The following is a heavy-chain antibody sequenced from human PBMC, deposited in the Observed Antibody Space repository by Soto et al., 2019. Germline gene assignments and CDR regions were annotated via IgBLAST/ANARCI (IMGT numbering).Heavy chain of an antibody. V-gene: IGHV3-30*18. CDR3: AKEVGLVIAAAGPSDYGMDV. Sequence: LRLSCAASGFTFSSYGMHWVRQAPGKGLEWVAVISYDGSNKYYADSVKGRFTISRDNSKNTPYLQMNSLRAEDTAVYYCAKEVGLVIAAAGPSDYGMDVWGQGTTVTVSS. D-gene: IGHD6-13*01. CDR2: ISYDGSNK. J-gene: IGHJ6*02. CDR1: GFTFSSYG.